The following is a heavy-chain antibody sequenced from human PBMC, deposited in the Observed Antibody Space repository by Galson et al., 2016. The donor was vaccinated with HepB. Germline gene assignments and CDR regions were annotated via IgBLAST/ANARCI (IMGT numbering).Heavy chain of an antibody. CDR2: ISDSGSVI. V-gene: IGHV3-48*01. CDR1: GFTFNSYS. CDR3: SRDPMTYTSGRDAS. J-gene: IGHJ4*02. D-gene: IGHD6-19*01. Sequence: SLRLSCADSGFTFNSYSMNWVRQAPGKGLEWVSYISDSGSVIYYADSVKGRFTISRDNDKKSLYLQMNSLTVEDTAIYFCSRDPMTYTSGRDASWGPGTLVTVSS.